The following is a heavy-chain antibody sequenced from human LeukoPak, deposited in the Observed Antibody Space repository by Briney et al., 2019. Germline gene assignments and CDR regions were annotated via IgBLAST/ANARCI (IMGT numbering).Heavy chain of an antibody. D-gene: IGHD3-22*01. CDR1: GGSISSSSYY. Sequence: SETLSLTCTVSGGSISSSSYYWGWIRQPPGKGLEWIGSIYYSGSTYYNPSLKSRVTISVDTSKNQFSLKLSSVTAADTAVYYCARISRVVVGCSYFDYWGQGTLVTVSS. CDR3: ARISRVVVGCSYFDY. J-gene: IGHJ4*02. V-gene: IGHV4-39*07. CDR2: IYYSGST.